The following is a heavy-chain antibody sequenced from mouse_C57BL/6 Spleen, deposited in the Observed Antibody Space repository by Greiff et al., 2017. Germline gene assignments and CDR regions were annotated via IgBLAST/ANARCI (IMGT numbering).Heavy chain of an antibody. Sequence: VQLQQPGAELVKPGASVKLSCKASGYTFTSYWMHWVKQRPGQGLEWIGMIHPNSGSTNYNEKFKSKATLTVDKSSSTAYMQLSSLTSEDSAVYYCARSLTTVVAEGVRYFDYWGQGTTLTVSS. J-gene: IGHJ2*01. CDR1: GYTFTSYW. V-gene: IGHV1-64*01. D-gene: IGHD1-1*01. CDR3: ARSLTTVVAEGVRYFDY. CDR2: IHPNSGST.